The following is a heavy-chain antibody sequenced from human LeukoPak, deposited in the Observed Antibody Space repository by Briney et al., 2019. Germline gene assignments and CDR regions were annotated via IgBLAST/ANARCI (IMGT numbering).Heavy chain of an antibody. D-gene: IGHD3-9*01. CDR3: ARQGGPGGLTGFPSLLGWFDP. CDR2: IYPGYSDT. J-gene: IGHJ5*02. V-gene: IGHV5-51*01. CDR1: GYSFTSYW. Sequence: GESLKISCKGSGYSFTSYWIGWVRQMPGKGLEWMGIIYPGYSDTRYSPSFQGQVTISADKSISTAYLQWRSLKASDTAMYYCARQGGPGGLTGFPSLLGWFDPWGQGTLVTVSS.